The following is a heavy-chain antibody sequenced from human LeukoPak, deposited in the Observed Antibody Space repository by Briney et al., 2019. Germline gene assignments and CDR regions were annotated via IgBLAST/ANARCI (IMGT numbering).Heavy chain of an antibody. V-gene: IGHV1-69*06. D-gene: IGHD2-2*01. CDR3: ARDGAGGYCSSTRCYVFDP. Sequence: SVKVSCKASGGTFSSYAISWVRQAPGQGLEWMGRITPIFGTANYAQKFQGRVTITADKSTNTAYMELSSLRSEDTAVYYCARDGAGGYCSSTRCYVFDPWGQGALVTVSS. CDR1: GGTFSSYA. CDR2: ITPIFGTA. J-gene: IGHJ5*02.